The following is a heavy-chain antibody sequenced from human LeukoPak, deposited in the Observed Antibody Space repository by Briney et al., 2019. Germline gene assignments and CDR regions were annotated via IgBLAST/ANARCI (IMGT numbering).Heavy chain of an antibody. J-gene: IGHJ6*02. Sequence: ASVTVSCKASGYTFTSYDINWVRQATGQGLEWMGWMNPNSGNTGYAQKFQGRVTMTRNTSISTAYMELSSLRSEDTAVYYCARAEPRVQLWQGLYYYYGMDVWGQGTTVTVSS. D-gene: IGHD5-18*01. V-gene: IGHV1-8*01. CDR1: GYTFTSYD. CDR2: MNPNSGNT. CDR3: ARAEPRVQLWQGLYYYYGMDV.